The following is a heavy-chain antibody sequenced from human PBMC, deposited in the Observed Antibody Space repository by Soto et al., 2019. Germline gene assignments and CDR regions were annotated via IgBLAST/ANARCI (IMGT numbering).Heavy chain of an antibody. Sequence: SETLSLTCTVSGDSISISSYYCGWVRQPPGKGLEWIGSIHYSGSTHYNPSLQSRVTISGDASKKQFSLKLGSVTAADTAMYYCASTKDETLYFDYWGQGNLVTVSS. V-gene: IGHV4-39*01. J-gene: IGHJ4*02. D-gene: IGHD2-15*01. CDR1: GDSISISSYY. CDR3: ASTKDETLYFDY. CDR2: IHYSGST.